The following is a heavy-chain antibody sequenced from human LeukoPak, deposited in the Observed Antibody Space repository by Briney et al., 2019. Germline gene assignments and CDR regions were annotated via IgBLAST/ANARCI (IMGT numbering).Heavy chain of an antibody. V-gene: IGHV4-39*01. J-gene: IGHJ4*02. D-gene: IGHD5-18*01. Sequence: SETLSLTCAVSGGSISSSSHYWGCIRQPPGKGLEWIASMSSSGTTYYKPSLKSRVTISVDTSTNQISLHLTSMSAADTAVYFCARSGYSFLVDSWGQGTLVTVSS. CDR1: GGSISSSSHY. CDR2: MSSSGTT. CDR3: ARSGYSFLVDS.